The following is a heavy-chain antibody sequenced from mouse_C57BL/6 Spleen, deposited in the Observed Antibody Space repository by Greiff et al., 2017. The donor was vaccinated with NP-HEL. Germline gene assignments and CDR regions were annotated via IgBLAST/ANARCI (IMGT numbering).Heavy chain of an antibody. V-gene: IGHV1-69*01. CDR3: ARSWVYSVSSYDYAMDY. Sequence: QVQLQQSGAELVMPGASVKLSCKASGYTFTSYWMHWVKQRPGQGLEWIGEIDPSDSYTNYNQKFKGKYTLTVDKSSITAYMQLSSLTSEDSAVYYCARSWVYSVSSYDYAMDYWGQGTSVTVSS. CDR2: IDPSDSYT. J-gene: IGHJ4*01. CDR1: GYTFTSYW. D-gene: IGHD1-1*01.